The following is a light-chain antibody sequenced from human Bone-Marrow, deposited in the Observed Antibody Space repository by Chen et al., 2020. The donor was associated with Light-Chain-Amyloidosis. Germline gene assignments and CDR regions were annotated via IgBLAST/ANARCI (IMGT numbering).Light chain of an antibody. CDR1: QTISSNY. J-gene: IGKJ4*01. CDR3: QQYGTTPLT. V-gene: IGKV3-20*01. Sequence: EIVLTQSPGTLSLSPVEGANLSCRARQTISSNYLTWYQENVGQAPRLLIDGSSSRATGIPDRCTGSGSETDFTLTINRLEPEDFAMYYCQQYGTTPLTYGGGTKVEIK. CDR2: GSS.